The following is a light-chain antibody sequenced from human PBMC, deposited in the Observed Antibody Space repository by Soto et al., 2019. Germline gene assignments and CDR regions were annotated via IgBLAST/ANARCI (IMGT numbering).Light chain of an antibody. Sequence: EIVLTQSPGTVSLSPGERATLSCRASQDVTSNKLAWYQQRPGQAPGLLMYGASRRAPGIPDRFSGSGSGTDFPLTISRLEPEDFAVYFCQQYVSSPGTFGQGTKVEI. V-gene: IGKV3-20*01. CDR3: QQYVSSPGT. J-gene: IGKJ1*01. CDR1: QDVTSNK. CDR2: GAS.